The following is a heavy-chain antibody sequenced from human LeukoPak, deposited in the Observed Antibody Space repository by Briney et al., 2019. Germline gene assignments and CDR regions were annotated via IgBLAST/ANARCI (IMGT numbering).Heavy chain of an antibody. CDR2: ISYDGSNK. CDR1: GFTFSSYG. V-gene: IGHV3-30*18. Sequence: GGSLRLSCAASGFTFSSYGMHWVRQAPGKGLEWVAVISYDGSNKYYADSVKGRITISRDNSKNTLYLQMNSLRAEDTAVYYCAKGGKTIMCPTSCYDYWGQGTLVTVSS. J-gene: IGHJ4*02. D-gene: IGHD2-2*01. CDR3: AKGGKTIMCPTSCYDY.